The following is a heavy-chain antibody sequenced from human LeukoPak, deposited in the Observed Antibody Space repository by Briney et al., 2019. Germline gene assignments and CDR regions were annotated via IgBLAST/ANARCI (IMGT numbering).Heavy chain of an antibody. CDR1: GSSISSYY. J-gene: IGHJ6*03. CDR2: IYYSGST. D-gene: IGHD3-3*01. CDR3: ARASYYDFWSGYYTGYYYYYMDV. V-gene: IGHV4-59*01. Sequence: SETLSLTCTVSGSSISSYYWSWIRQPPGKGLEWIGYIYYSGSTNYNPSLKSRVTISVDTSKNQFSLKLSSVTAADTAVYYCARASYYDFWSGYYTGYYYYYMDVWGQGTMVTVSS.